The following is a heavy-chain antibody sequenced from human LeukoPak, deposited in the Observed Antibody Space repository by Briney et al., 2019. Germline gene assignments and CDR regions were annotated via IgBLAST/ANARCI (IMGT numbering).Heavy chain of an antibody. CDR1: GFTFSSYG. CDR3: AKGRWELRTFFDY. CDR2: ISGSGGST. D-gene: IGHD1-26*01. J-gene: IGHJ4*02. V-gene: IGHV3-23*01. Sequence: GGSLRLSCAASGFTFSSYGMSWVRQAPGKGLEWVSAISGSGGSTYYADSVKGRFTISRDNSKNTLYLQMNSLGAEDTAVYYCAKGRWELRTFFDYWGQGTLVTVSS.